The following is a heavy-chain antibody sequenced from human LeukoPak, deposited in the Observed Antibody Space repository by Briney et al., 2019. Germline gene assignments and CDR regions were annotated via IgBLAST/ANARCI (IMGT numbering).Heavy chain of an antibody. V-gene: IGHV3-23*01. J-gene: IGHJ4*02. CDR3: AKGTLGYCSGASRYPLDY. D-gene: IGHD2-15*01. Sequence: GGSLRLSCAASGSTLRSYTVTWFRQAPGKGLEWVSAITGSGGRTYYADSVKGRFTISRDNSKNTLYLQMNSLRAEDTAIYYCAKGTLGYCSGASRYPLDYWGQGTLVTVSS. CDR2: ITGSGGRT. CDR1: GSTLRSYT.